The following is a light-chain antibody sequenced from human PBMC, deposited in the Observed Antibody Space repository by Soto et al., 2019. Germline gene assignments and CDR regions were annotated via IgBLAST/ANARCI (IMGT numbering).Light chain of an antibody. CDR2: GNS. Sequence: QSVLTQPPSVSGAPGQRVTISCTGSSSNIGAGYDVHWYQQLPGTAPKLLIYGNSNRPSGVPDRFSGSKSGTSASLAITGLQLEDEADYYCQSYDSSLSGPYFFGTGTKVPVL. CDR3: QSYDSSLSGPYF. V-gene: IGLV1-40*01. CDR1: SSNIGAGYD. J-gene: IGLJ1*01.